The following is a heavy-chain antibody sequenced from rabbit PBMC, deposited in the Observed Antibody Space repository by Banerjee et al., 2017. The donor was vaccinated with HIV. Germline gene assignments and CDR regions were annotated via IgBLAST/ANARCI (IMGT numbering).Heavy chain of an antibody. CDR3: ARGGPYVSSSGDYRYFNL. V-gene: IGHV1S45*01. J-gene: IGHJ4*01. D-gene: IGHD1-1*01. CDR1: GFSFNTSYY. Sequence: QEQLEESGGDLVKPGASLTLTCTASGFSFNTSYYICWVRQAPGKGLEWIACIYADSSGSTYYASWAKGRFTISKTSSTTVTLQMTSLTAADTATYFCARGGPYVSSSGDYRYFNLWGPGTLVTVS. CDR2: IYADSSGST.